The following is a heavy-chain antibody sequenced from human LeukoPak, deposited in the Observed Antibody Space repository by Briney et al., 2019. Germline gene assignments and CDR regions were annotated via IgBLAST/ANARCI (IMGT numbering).Heavy chain of an antibody. CDR2: IYYTGST. Sequence: PSETLSLTCTVSGGSISGYYWSWIRQSPGKGLESIGFIYYTGSTNYNPSLRSRVTISVDTSKNQFSLRLSSVTAADTAVYYCAGRAGAYSHPYDYWGQGTLVTVSS. J-gene: IGHJ4*02. CDR1: GGSISGYY. D-gene: IGHD4/OR15-4a*01. CDR3: AGRAGAYSHPYDY. V-gene: IGHV4-59*01.